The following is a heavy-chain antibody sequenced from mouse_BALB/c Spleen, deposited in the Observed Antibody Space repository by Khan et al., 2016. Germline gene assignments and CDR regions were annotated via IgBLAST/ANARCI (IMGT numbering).Heavy chain of an antibody. J-gene: IGHJ4*01. Sequence: QVQLQQSGAELMKPGASVKISCKATGYTFSNYWIEWVKQRPGHGLEWIGDILPGTANSNYNENLKGKATLTADTSSHTAYMQLSSLTSEDSAVYSCAIAWYSIDYWGQGTSVTGSS. CDR2: ILPGTANS. V-gene: IGHV1-9*01. CDR3: AIAWYSIDY. CDR1: GYTFSNYW.